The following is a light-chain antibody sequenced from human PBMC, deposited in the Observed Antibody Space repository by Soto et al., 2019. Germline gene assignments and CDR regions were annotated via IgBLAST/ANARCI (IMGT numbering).Light chain of an antibody. V-gene: IGLV4-69*01. CDR2: LNSDGSH. CDR3: QTLGTGIRL. J-gene: IGLJ2*01. Sequence: QSVLTQSPSASASLGASVKLTCTLSSGHSSYAIAWHQQQPEKGPRYLMKLNSDGSHSQGDGIPDRFSGSSSGAERYLTISSLQSEDEADYYCQTLGTGIRLFGGGTQLTVL. CDR1: SGHSSYA.